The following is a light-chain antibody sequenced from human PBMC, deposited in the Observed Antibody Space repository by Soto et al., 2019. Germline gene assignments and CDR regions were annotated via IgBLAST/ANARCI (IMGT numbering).Light chain of an antibody. CDR3: QSYDSSVVL. CDR1: SGGIANNY. J-gene: IGLJ2*01. V-gene: IGLV6-57*04. CDR2: EHN. Sequence: NFMLTQPHSVSESPGETVTISCTRTSGGIANNYVQWYQQRPGSAPTIVLYEHNQRPSGVPDRFSGSTDGSSNSASLTISGLQTEDESDYYCQSYDSSVVLFGGGTKLTVL.